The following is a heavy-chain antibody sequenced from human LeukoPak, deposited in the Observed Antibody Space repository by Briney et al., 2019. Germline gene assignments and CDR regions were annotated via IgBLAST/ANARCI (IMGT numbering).Heavy chain of an antibody. CDR3: ASTLLYPDEDGMDV. CDR1: GFTFSSYG. CDR2: ISYDGSNK. J-gene: IGHJ6*02. V-gene: IGHV3-30*03. D-gene: IGHD3-10*01. Sequence: GGSLRLSCAASGFTFSSYGMHWVRQAPGKGLEWVAVISYDGSNKYYADSVKGRFTISRDNSKNTLYLQMNSLRAEDTAVYYCASTLLYPDEDGMDVWGQGTTVTVSS.